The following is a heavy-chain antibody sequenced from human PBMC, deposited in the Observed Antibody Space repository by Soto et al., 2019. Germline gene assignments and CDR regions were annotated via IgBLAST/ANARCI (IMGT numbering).Heavy chain of an antibody. CDR1: GGSISSGDYY. V-gene: IGHV4-30-4*01. Sequence: SETLSLTCTVSGGSISSGDYYWSWIRQPPGKGLEWIGYIYYSGSTYYNPSLKSRVTISVETSKNQFSLKLSSVTAADTAVYYCARGGTGFLEWLGNMNWFDPWGQGTLVTVSS. CDR2: IYYSGST. J-gene: IGHJ5*02. CDR3: ARGGTGFLEWLGNMNWFDP. D-gene: IGHD3-3*01.